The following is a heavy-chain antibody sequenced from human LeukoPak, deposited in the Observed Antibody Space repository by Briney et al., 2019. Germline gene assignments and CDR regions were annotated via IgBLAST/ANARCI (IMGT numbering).Heavy chain of an antibody. CDR2: ISAYNGDT. J-gene: IGHJ6*03. Sequence: ASVKVSCKASGYTFTSYYMHWVRQAPGQGLEWMGWISAYNGDTNYAQKLQGRVTMTTDTSTSTAYMELRSLRSDDTAVYYCARETGIAAASYYYYYMDVWGKGTTVTVSS. CDR3: ARETGIAAASYYYYYMDV. CDR1: GYTFTSYY. V-gene: IGHV1-18*04. D-gene: IGHD6-13*01.